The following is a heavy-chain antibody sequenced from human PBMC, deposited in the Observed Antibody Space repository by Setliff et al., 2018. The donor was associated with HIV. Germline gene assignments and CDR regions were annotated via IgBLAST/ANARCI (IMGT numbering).Heavy chain of an antibody. CDR1: GGSISSGSYY. CDR2: IYTSGSP. CDR3: ARESVGRGVIRPLDY. V-gene: IGHV4-61*02. D-gene: IGHD3-10*01. J-gene: IGHJ4*02. Sequence: SETLSLTCTVSGGSISSGSYYWNWVRQPAGKGLEWIGRIYTSGSPNYNPSLKSRVTISVDTSKNQFSLKLSYVTAADTAVYYCARESVGRGVIRPLDYWGQGTLVTVSS.